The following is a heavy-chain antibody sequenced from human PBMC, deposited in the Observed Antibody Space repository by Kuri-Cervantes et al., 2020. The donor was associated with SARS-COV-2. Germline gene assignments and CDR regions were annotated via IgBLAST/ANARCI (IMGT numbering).Heavy chain of an antibody. J-gene: IGHJ4*02. Sequence: GESLKISCSASGFTFSSYAMHWVRQAPGKGLEWVSSISSSSSYIYYADSVKGRFTISRDNAKNSLYLQMNDLRAEDTAVYYCARGKGSTYGHFDFWGQGTLVTVSS. D-gene: IGHD5-18*01. CDR3: ARGKGSTYGHFDF. V-gene: IGHV3-21*01. CDR2: ISSSSSYI. CDR1: GFTFSSYA.